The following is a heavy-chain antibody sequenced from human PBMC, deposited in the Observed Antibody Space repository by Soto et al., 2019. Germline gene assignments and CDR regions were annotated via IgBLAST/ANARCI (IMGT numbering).Heavy chain of an antibody. CDR2: IYYSGIT. CDR3: ARNNTDWYNVEYYTYFIMDV. Sequence: SETLSLTCTVSGGSISSRSSCWGWIRHSPGKALEWIGSIYYSGITYYNPSLESRVSISVDTSQNQFSLKVTSVAAPDTAVYFCARNNTDWYNVEYYTYFIMDVWGPGTTVTVSS. D-gene: IGHD3-9*01. CDR1: GGSISSRSSC. V-gene: IGHV4-39*01. J-gene: IGHJ6*02.